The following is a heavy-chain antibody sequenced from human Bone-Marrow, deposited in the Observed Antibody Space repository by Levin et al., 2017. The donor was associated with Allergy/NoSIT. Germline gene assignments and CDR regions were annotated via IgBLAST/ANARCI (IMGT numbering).Heavy chain of an antibody. CDR2: ISSSGSTI. D-gene: IGHD1-1*01. CDR1: GFTFSDYY. J-gene: IGHJ3*02. Sequence: GGSLRLSCAASGFTFSDYYMSWIRQAPGKGLEWVSYISSSGSTIYYADSVKGRFTISRDNAKNSLYLQMNSLRAEDTAVYYCARDTRVQLERRPLNYAFDIWGQGTMVTVSS. V-gene: IGHV3-11*01. CDR3: ARDTRVQLERRPLNYAFDI.